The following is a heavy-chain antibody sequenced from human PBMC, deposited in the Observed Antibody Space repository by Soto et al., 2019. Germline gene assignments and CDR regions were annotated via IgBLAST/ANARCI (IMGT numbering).Heavy chain of an antibody. J-gene: IGHJ4*02. Sequence: SETPSLTCTVSGGSISSYYWSWIRQPPGKGLEWIGYIYYSGSTNYNPSLKSRVTISVDRSKNQFSLKLSSVTAADTAVYYCARHFSVDYIDYWGQGALVTVSS. CDR2: IYYSGST. CDR1: GGSISSYY. CDR3: ARHFSVDYIDY. V-gene: IGHV4-59*08.